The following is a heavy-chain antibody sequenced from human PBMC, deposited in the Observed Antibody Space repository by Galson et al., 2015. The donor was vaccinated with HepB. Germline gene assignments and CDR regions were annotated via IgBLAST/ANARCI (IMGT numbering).Heavy chain of an antibody. CDR2: INQSGST. J-gene: IGHJ4*02. CDR1: GGSFSGYY. Sequence: LSLTCTVYGGSFSGYYWTWIRQPPGKGLEWIGEINQSGSTKYNPSLKSRVTISVDTSKNQFSLKLNSVTAADTAVYYCARMYSSPSPPGQPWGQGTLVTVSS. D-gene: IGHD6-6*01. CDR3: ARMYSSPSPPGQP. V-gene: IGHV4-34*01.